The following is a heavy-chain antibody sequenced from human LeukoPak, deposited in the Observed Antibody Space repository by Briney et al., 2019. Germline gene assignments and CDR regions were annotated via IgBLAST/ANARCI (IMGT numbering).Heavy chain of an antibody. CDR1: GGSISSHY. D-gene: IGHD6-13*01. CDR2: IYYSGST. V-gene: IGHV4-59*11. CDR3: ARVSSSWYFGSYGFDP. J-gene: IGHJ5*02. Sequence: SETLSLTCTVSGGSISSHYWSWIRQPPGKGLEWIGYIYYSGSTNYNPSLKSRVTISVDTSKNQFSLKLSSVTAADTAVYYCARVSSSWYFGSYGFDPWGQGTLVTVSS.